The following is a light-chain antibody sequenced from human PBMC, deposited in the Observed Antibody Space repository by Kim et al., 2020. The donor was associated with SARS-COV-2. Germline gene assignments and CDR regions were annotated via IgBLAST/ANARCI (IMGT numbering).Light chain of an antibody. CDR2: AKN. V-gene: IGLV3-19*01. CDR1: SLRSYY. CDR3: NSRDSSGNYYV. J-gene: IGLJ1*01. Sequence: SSELTQDPSVSVALGQTVRITCQGDSLRSYYASWYQQKPGQAPVLVIFAKNNRPSGIPDRFSGSISGTTASLTITGAQAEDEADYYCNSRDSSGNYYVFGTGTKVTV.